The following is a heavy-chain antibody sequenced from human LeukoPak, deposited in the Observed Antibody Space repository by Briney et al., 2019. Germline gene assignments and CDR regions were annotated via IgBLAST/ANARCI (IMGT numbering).Heavy chain of an antibody. Sequence: GESLKISCTGSGYSFTSSWITWVRQMPGKGLEWMGRIDPSDSYTDYSPSFQGHVTISADKSISTAFLQRSSLKASDTAMYYCARQHGRSAVIITWELDYWGQGTLVTVSS. CDR2: IDPSDSYT. CDR3: ARQHGRSAVIITWELDY. J-gene: IGHJ4*02. CDR1: GYSFTSSW. D-gene: IGHD3-22*01. V-gene: IGHV5-10-1*01.